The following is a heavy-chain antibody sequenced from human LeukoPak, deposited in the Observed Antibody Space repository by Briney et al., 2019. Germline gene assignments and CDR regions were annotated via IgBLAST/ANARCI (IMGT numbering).Heavy chain of an antibody. J-gene: IGHJ4*02. CDR3: AREVSRTVTWIDH. CDR2: INPNSGDT. D-gene: IGHD4-17*01. CDR1: GYTFTDYY. V-gene: IGHV1-2*06. Sequence: ASVKVSCKVSGYTFTDYYMHRVRQAPGQGLEWMGRINPNSGDTNHAQKFQGRVTMTRDTSISTAYMELSRLRSDDTAVYYCAREVSRTVTWIDHWGQGTLVTVSS.